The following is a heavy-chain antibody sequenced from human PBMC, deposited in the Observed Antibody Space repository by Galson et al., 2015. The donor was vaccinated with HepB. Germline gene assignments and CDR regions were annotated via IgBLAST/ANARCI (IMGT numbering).Heavy chain of an antibody. V-gene: IGHV3-7*03. D-gene: IGHD3-10*01. CDR3: ARRISLVRGIITRPDYYYGMDV. CDR1: GFTFTTFS. CDR2: INPDGSET. Sequence: SLRLSCAASGFTFTTFSMNWVRQAPGKGLEWVANINPDGSETYYVASLKGRFTISRDNDKNSLYLQMDNLRVGDTAVYYCARRISLVRGIITRPDYYYGMDVWGQGTTVTVAS. J-gene: IGHJ6*02.